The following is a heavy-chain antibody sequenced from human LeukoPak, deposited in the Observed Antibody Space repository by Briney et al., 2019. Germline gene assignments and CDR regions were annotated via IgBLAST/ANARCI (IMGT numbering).Heavy chain of an antibody. CDR2: LKSKKAGGTT. CDR1: GFSFSQAW. V-gene: IGHV3-15*01. CDR3: TTDDYYEKTPVDFDSFDI. Sequence: GGSLRLSCAASGFSFSQAWMSWVRQAPGKGLEWVGRLKSKKAGGTTDYAAPVKGRLTISRDDSKDTLYLQMNNLKTEDTAVYFCTTDDYYEKTPVDFDSFDIWGQGTMVTVSS. D-gene: IGHD3-16*01. J-gene: IGHJ3*02.